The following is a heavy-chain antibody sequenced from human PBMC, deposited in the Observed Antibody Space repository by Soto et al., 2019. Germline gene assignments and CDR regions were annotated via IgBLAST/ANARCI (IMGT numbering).Heavy chain of an antibody. Sequence: QVQLVQSGAEVKKPGVSVKVSCKASGYTFTGYYMHWVRQAPGQGLEWMGWINPSRGGTNYAQKFQGWVTMTRDTSISTAYMELSRLRSDDTAVYYCARGDCSGGSCYSITYNWFDPWGQGTLVTVSS. CDR3: ARGDCSGGSCYSITYNWFDP. CDR2: INPSRGGT. J-gene: IGHJ5*02. D-gene: IGHD2-15*01. V-gene: IGHV1-2*04. CDR1: GYTFTGYY.